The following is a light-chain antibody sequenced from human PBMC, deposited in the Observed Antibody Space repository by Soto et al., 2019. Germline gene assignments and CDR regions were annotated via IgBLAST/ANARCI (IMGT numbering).Light chain of an antibody. CDR2: SAS. CDR1: QSISDT. CDR3: QQYATSPLT. Sequence: EIVMTQSPATLSVSPGGRATLSCRASQSISDTLAWYQQKPGQAPRLLIYSASRRATGFPARFSGSGSGTDFTLTISSLQSEDFAVYYCQQYATSPLTFGGGTKVDIK. V-gene: IGKV3-15*01. J-gene: IGKJ4*01.